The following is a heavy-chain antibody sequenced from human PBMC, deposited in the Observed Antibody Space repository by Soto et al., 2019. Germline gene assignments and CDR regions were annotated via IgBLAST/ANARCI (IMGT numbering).Heavy chain of an antibody. CDR1: GGTFSSYA. J-gene: IGHJ5*02. CDR3: ARDRGYYYPNWFDP. Sequence: SVKVSCKASGGTFSSYAISWARQAPGQGLEWMGGIIPIFGTANYAQKFQGRVTITADESTSTAYMELSSLRSEDTAVYYCARDRGYYYPNWFDPWGQGTLVTVSS. D-gene: IGHD3-22*01. V-gene: IGHV1-69*13. CDR2: IIPIFGTA.